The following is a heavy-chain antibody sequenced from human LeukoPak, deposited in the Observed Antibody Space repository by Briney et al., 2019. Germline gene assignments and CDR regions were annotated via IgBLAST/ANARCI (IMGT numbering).Heavy chain of an antibody. J-gene: IGHJ3*02. CDR1: GGSFGSGGYF. V-gene: IGHV4-30-2*01. Sequence: TLSLTCSVSGGSFGSGGYFWNWIRQPPGKGLEWIGNIYHSESTYYNPSLKSRVTISLDKSKNQFSLKLNSVTAADTAVYYCARLNYYDSSGRGSNAFDIWGQGTRVIVSS. D-gene: IGHD3-22*01. CDR2: IYHSEST. CDR3: ARLNYYDSSGRGSNAFDI.